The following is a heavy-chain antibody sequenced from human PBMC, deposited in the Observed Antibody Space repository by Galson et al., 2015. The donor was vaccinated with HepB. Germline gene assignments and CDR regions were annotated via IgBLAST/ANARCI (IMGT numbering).Heavy chain of an antibody. J-gene: IGHJ5*02. CDR1: GDSVSSNSAA. V-gene: IGHV6-1*01. Sequence: AISGDSVSSNSAAWHWIRQSPSRGLEWLGRTYYRSKWYNDYAVSVKSRIAINPDTSKNQFSLQLNSVTPEDTAVYYCARRTSGSGFDPWGQGTLVTVSS. D-gene: IGHD3-10*01. CDR3: ARRTSGSGFDP. CDR2: TYYRSKWYN.